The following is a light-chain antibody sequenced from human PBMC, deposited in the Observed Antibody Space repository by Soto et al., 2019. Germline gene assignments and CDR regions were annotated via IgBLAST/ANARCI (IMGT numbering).Light chain of an antibody. CDR1: QNIDIY. V-gene: IGKV1-39*01. CDR2: GAS. Sequence: DIQMTQSPSSLSASVGYPVTITCRVSQNIDIYLNWYQQKAGTAPKVLISGASNLQRGVPSRFSGSGSGTDFTLTINNLQPEDFATYFCQQTFNVPPWTFGQGTKVDI. J-gene: IGKJ1*01. CDR3: QQTFNVPPWT.